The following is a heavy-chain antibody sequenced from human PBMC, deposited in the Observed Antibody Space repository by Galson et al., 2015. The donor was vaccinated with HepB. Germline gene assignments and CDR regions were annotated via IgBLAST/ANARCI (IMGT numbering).Heavy chain of an antibody. V-gene: IGHV2-70*01. D-gene: IGHD3-10*01. Sequence: PALVKPTQTLTLTCTFSGFSLSTSGMCVSWIRQPPGKALEWLALIDWDDDKYYSTSLKTRLTISKDTSKNQVVLTMTNMDPVDTATYYCARMARMGSWGGYYGIDVWGQGTTVTVSS. CDR3: ARMARMGSWGGYYGIDV. CDR1: GFSLSTSGMC. CDR2: IDWDDDK. J-gene: IGHJ6*02.